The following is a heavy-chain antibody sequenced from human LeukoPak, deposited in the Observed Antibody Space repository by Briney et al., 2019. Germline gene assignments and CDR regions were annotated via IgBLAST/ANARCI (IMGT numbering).Heavy chain of an antibody. Sequence: PSETLSLTCTVSGGSISSSSYYWGWIRQPPGKGLEWIGSIYYSGSTYYNPSLRSRVTISVDTSKNQFSLKLSSVTAADTAGYYCARETAVAGDIGFIDYWGQGTLVTVSS. D-gene: IGHD6-19*01. V-gene: IGHV4-39*07. J-gene: IGHJ4*02. CDR3: ARETAVAGDIGFIDY. CDR1: GGSISSSSYY. CDR2: IYYSGST.